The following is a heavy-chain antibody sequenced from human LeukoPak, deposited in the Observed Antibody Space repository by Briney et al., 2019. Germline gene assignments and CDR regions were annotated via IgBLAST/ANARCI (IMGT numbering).Heavy chain of an antibody. J-gene: IGHJ4*01. CDR3: ATGVDSGSLIQRGRSFFDY. CDR1: RGTFSRYD. D-gene: IGHD3-10*01. CDR2: IIPIFGTA. Sequence: SETVSCKACRGTFSRYDLSWVRQAPGQGLEWMGRIIPIFGTANYAQKLQGRVTIPTDEPTSTAYMELSSLRSADTALYYCATGVDSGSLIQRGRSFFDYWGHGTLVTVSS. V-gene: IGHV1-69*05.